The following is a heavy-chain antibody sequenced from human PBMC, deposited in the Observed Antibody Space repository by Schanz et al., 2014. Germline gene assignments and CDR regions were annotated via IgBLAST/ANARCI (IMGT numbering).Heavy chain of an antibody. V-gene: IGHV3-23*04. J-gene: IGHJ3*01. CDR1: GFTFRNYW. Sequence: EVQLVESGGGLVQPGGSLRLSCAVSGFTFRNYWMSWVRQAPGKGLEWVSAISGSGGDTYYADSVKGRFTISRDSSKNTLFLQMNSLRAEDTAVYFCARDGGRDGYNLAFDVWGQGTLVTVSS. CDR2: ISGSGGDT. CDR3: ARDGGRDGYNLAFDV. D-gene: IGHD5-12*01.